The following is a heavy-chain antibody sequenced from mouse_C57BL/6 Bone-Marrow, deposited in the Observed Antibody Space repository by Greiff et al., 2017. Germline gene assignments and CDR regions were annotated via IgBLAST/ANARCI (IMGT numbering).Heavy chain of an antibody. CDR1: GYTFTEYT. Sequence: QVQLQQSGAELVKPGASVKLSCKASGYTFTEYTIHWVKQRPGQGLEWIGWFYPGSGSIKYNEKFKDKATLTADKSSSTVYMELSSLTSEDSAVYFCARPVYYGSSPAWFAYWGQGTLVTVSA. D-gene: IGHD1-1*01. CDR2: FYPGSGSI. CDR3: ARPVYYGSSPAWFAY. V-gene: IGHV1-62-2*01. J-gene: IGHJ3*01.